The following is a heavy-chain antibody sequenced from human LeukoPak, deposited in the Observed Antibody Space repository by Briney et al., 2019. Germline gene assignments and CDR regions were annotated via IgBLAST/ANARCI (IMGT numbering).Heavy chain of an antibody. CDR1: GFTFSSYA. CDR2: ISSSSSTI. CDR3: ARDPSYTAMVLFDY. V-gene: IGHV3-48*01. Sequence: PGRSLRLSCAASGFTFSSYAMHWVRQAPGKGLEWVSYISSSSSTIYYADSVKGRFTISRDNAKNSLYLQMNSLRAEDTAVYYCARDPSYTAMVLFDYWGQGTLVTVSS. D-gene: IGHD5-18*01. J-gene: IGHJ4*02.